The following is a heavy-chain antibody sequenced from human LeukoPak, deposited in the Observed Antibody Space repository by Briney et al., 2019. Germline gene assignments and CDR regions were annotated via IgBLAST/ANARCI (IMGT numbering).Heavy chain of an antibody. CDR2: IYYSGST. CDR1: GGSISSYY. Sequence: SETLSLTCTVSGGSISSYYWSWIRQPPGKGLEWIGYIYYSGSTNYNPSLKSRVTISVDTSKNQFSLKLSSVTAADTAVYYCARGAEYEPGYYFDYWGQGTLVTVSS. CDR3: ARGAEYEPGYYFDY. V-gene: IGHV4-59*01. D-gene: IGHD1-14*01. J-gene: IGHJ4*02.